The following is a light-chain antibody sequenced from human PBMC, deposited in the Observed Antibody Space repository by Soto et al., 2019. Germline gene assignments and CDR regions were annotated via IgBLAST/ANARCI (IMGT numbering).Light chain of an antibody. CDR1: DIGNKN. CDR2: KNR. J-gene: IGLJ2*01. V-gene: IGLV3-9*01. Sequence: SYELTQPLSVSVAPGQPARITCGGNDIGNKNVHWYQQKPGQAPVLVISKNRNRPSGIPERFSGSNSGNTATLTISRAQAGDEADYYCQVWDSFTEVFGGGTKLTVL. CDR3: QVWDSFTEV.